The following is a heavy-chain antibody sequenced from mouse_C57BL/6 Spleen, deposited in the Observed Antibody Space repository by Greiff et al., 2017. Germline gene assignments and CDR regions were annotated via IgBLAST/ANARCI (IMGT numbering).Heavy chain of an antibody. V-gene: IGHV5-17*01. CDR2: ISSGSSTI. Sequence: EVKLMESGGGLVKPGGSLKLSCAASGFTFSDYGMHWVRQAPEKGLAWVAYISSGSSTIYYADTVKGRFTISTDHANNTLYLQLTSLRSENTAMYYCARSGGNSAWFAYGGQGTLVTVAA. CDR3: ARSGGNSAWFAY. CDR1: GFTFSDYG. D-gene: IGHD1-1*01. J-gene: IGHJ3*01.